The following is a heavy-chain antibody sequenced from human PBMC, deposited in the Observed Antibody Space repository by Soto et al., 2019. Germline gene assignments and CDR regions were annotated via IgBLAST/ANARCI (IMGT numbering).Heavy chain of an antibody. Sequence: LSLTCTVAGGSISSGYYYWSWIRQPPGKGLEWIGYIYYSGSTYYNPSLKSRVTISVDTSKNQFSLKLSSVTAADTAVYYCATHRGYSGYDYGGPFDYWGQGTLVTVSS. CDR3: ATHRGYSGYDYGGPFDY. D-gene: IGHD5-12*01. CDR1: GGSISSGYYY. V-gene: IGHV4-30-4*01. J-gene: IGHJ4*02. CDR2: IYYSGST.